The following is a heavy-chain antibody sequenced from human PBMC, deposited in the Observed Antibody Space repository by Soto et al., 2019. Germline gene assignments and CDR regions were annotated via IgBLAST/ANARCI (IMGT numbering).Heavy chain of an antibody. D-gene: IGHD2-15*01. Sequence: SETLSLTCTVSGGSISSYYWSWVRQPPGRGLEWIGYIYYSGSTNYNPSLKSRVTISVDTSKNQFSLKLSSVTAADTAVYYCARVYCSGGSCYSHFDYWGQGTLVTVSS. CDR1: GGSISSYY. CDR2: IYYSGST. V-gene: IGHV4-59*01. J-gene: IGHJ4*02. CDR3: ARVYCSGGSCYSHFDY.